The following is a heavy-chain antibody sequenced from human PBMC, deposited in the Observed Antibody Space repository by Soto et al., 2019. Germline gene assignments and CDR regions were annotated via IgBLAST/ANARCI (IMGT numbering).Heavy chain of an antibody. CDR3: ARDDCSGGSCDSNSCLYAFDI. V-gene: IGHV1-18*01. Sequence: GASVKVSCKASGYTFTSYGISWVRQAPGQGLEWMGWISAYNGNTNYAQKLQGRVTMTTDTSTSTAYMELRSLRSDDTAVYYCARDDCSGGSCDSNSCLYAFDIWGQGTMVTVSS. J-gene: IGHJ3*02. CDR1: GYTFTSYG. D-gene: IGHD2-15*01. CDR2: ISAYNGNT.